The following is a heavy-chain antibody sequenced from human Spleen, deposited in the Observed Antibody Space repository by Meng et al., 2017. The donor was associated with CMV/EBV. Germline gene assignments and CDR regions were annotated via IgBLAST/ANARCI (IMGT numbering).Heavy chain of an antibody. CDR3: ARVLSGRTALDH. CDR1: GYSFATYD. CDR2: LSVYHGNT. Sequence: ASVKVSCKTSGYSFATYDISWVRQAPGQGLEWMGWLSVYHGNTNYAQKFQGRVTMTTDTSTSTAYMELRSLRSADTAVYYCARVLSGRTALDHWGQGTLVTVSS. V-gene: IGHV1-18*01. J-gene: IGHJ4*02. D-gene: IGHD1/OR15-1a*01.